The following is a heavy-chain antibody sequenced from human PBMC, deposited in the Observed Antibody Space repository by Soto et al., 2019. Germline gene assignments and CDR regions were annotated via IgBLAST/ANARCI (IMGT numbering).Heavy chain of an antibody. D-gene: IGHD3-10*01. CDR1: GGSISSSSYY. CDR3: ASMLVPGRVFDY. CDR2: MYYSGST. J-gene: IGHJ4*02. V-gene: IGHV4-39*01. Sequence: QLQLQESGPGLVKPSETLSLTCTVSGGSISSSSYYWGWIRQPPGKGLEWIGSMYYSGSTYYNPSLKSRVPTSVDTSKNQFSLKLSSVTAADTGVYYCASMLVPGRVFDYCGQGTLVTVSS.